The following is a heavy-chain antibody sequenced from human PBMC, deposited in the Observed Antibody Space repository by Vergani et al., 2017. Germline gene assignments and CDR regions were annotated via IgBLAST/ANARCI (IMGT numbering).Heavy chain of an antibody. D-gene: IGHD7-27*01. CDR1: GGSISSGSYY. Sequence: QVQLQESGPGLVKPSQTLSLTCTVSGGSISSGSYYWSWIRQPAGKGLEWIGRIYTSGSTNYNPSLKSRVTISVDTSKNQFSLKLSSVTAADTAVYYCARDSWGSVAFDIWGQGTMVTVSS. CDR2: IYTSGST. V-gene: IGHV4-61*02. J-gene: IGHJ3*02. CDR3: ARDSWGSVAFDI.